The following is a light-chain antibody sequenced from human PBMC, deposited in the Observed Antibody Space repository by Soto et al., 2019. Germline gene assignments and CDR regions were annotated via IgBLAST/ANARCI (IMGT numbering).Light chain of an antibody. CDR2: AAS. V-gene: IGKV3-15*01. CDR1: QSVSSN. CDR3: QQFNNWPYT. Sequence: EVVMTQSPATLCVSPGERATLSCRASQSVSSNLAWYQQRPGQAPRVLIYAASTRATGIPARFSGSGSGTEFTLTISSLQSEDFAVYYCQQFNNWPYTFGQGTKLEIK. J-gene: IGKJ2*01.